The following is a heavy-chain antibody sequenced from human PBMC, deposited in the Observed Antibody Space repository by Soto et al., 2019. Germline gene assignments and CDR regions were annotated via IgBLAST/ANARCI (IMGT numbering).Heavy chain of an antibody. D-gene: IGHD3-3*01. CDR1: GYSFTSYW. J-gene: IGHJ6*02. CDR2: IYPGDSDT. Sequence: PGESLKISCKGSGYSFTSYWIGWVRQMPGKGLEWKGIIYPGDSDTRYSPSFQGQVTISADKSISTAYLQWSSLKASDTAMYYCARLSYDFWSGSGYYYYYGMDVWGQGTTVTVSS. CDR3: ARLSYDFWSGSGYYYYYGMDV. V-gene: IGHV5-51*01.